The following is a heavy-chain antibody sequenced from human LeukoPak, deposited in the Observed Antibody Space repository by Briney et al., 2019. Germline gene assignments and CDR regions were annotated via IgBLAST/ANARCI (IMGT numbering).Heavy chain of an antibody. CDR1: GYTFTTYY. J-gene: IGHJ4*02. V-gene: IGHV1-46*01. CDR3: ARDYHGSGSLTTFDY. D-gene: IGHD3-10*01. CDR2: INPRGGST. Sequence: ASVKVSCKASGYTFTTYYMHWVRQAPGQGPEWMGIINPRGGSTTSAQKFQGRVTLTRDTSTTTAYMELSSLRSEDTAVYYCARDYHGSGSLTTFDYWGQGTLVAVSS.